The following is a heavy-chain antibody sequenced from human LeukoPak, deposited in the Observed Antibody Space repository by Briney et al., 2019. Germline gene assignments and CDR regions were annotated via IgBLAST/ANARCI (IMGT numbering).Heavy chain of an antibody. CDR2: INHSGST. D-gene: IGHD3-9*01. CDR3: ARGVDILTGYPSLDY. J-gene: IGHJ4*02. Sequence: SETLSLTCAVYGGSFSGYYWSWLRQPPGKGLEWIGEINHSGSTNYNPSLKSRVTISVDTSKNQFSLKLSSVTAADTAVYYCARGVDILTGYPSLDYWGQGTLVTVSS. V-gene: IGHV4-34*01. CDR1: GGSFSGYY.